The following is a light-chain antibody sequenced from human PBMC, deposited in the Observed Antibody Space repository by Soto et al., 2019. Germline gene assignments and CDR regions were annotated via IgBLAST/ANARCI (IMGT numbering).Light chain of an antibody. Sequence: QSALTQPAAVSGSPGQSITISCAGTNSDIGDYDYVSWYQHHPGKAPRLLIYEVSSRPSGVANRFSASKSGNTASLTISGLQAEDEADYYCTSYAGSSTFVFGTGTKLTVL. CDR3: TSYAGSSTFV. V-gene: IGLV2-14*01. CDR2: EVS. CDR1: NSDIGDYDY. J-gene: IGLJ1*01.